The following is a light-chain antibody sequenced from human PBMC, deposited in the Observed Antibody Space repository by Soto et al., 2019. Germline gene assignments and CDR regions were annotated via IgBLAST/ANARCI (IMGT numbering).Light chain of an antibody. Sequence: DIQMTQSPSSLSASVGDTVTITCRASQTIAIYLNWYQQKPGKAPNLLIYEASSLQSGVPSRFTGRGSGTDISITISSLQPEDFATYYCQQSYNIPQTFGQGTRVEIK. CDR3: QQSYNIPQT. CDR1: QTIAIY. CDR2: EAS. J-gene: IGKJ1*01. V-gene: IGKV1-39*01.